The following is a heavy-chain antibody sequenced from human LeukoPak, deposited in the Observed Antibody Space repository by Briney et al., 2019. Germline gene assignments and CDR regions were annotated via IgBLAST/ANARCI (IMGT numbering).Heavy chain of an antibody. CDR1: GFTFSTYN. J-gene: IGHJ4*02. CDR3: ARNPAGIGDY. CDR2: ISSDSRII. Sequence: PGGSLRLSCAASGFTFSTYNMNWVRQAPGKGLEWVSFISSDSRIIYYADSVKGRFTVSRDNAKNSLYLQMNSLRDEDTAVYYCARNPAGIGDYWGQGTLVTVSS. V-gene: IGHV3-48*02. D-gene: IGHD1-26*01.